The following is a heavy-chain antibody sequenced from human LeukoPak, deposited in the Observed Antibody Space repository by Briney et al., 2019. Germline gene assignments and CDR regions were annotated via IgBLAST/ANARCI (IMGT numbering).Heavy chain of an antibody. V-gene: IGHV7-4-1*02. CDR3: ARGWYSYGYSPPYYYGMDV. D-gene: IGHD5-18*01. CDR2: INTNTGNP. J-gene: IGHJ6*02. Sequence: ASVKVSCKASGYTFTDYPMNWVRQAPGQGLEWMGWINTNTGNPTYAQGFTGRFVFSLDTSVSTAYLQVSSLKAEDTAVYYCARGWYSYGYSPPYYYGMDVWGQGTTVTVSS. CDR1: GYTFTDYP.